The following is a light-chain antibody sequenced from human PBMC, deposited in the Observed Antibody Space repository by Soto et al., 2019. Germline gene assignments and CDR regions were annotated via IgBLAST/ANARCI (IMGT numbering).Light chain of an antibody. J-gene: IGKJ1*01. CDR3: QQSYITPPT. CDR1: QSVLYSSNNKNY. Sequence: DIVMTQSPDSLAVSLGERATINCKSSQSVLYSSNNKNYLAWYQQKPGQPPKLLIYWASTRESGVPDRFSGSGSGTDFTLTISSLQAEDVAVYYCQQSYITPPTFGQGTKVEIK. V-gene: IGKV4-1*01. CDR2: WAS.